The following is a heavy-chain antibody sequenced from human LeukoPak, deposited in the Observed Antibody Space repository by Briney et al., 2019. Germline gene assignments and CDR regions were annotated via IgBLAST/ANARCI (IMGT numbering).Heavy chain of an antibody. J-gene: IGHJ3*02. Sequence: SETLSLTCTVSGSISSYYWSWIRQPPGKGLEWIGYIYTSGSTNYNPSLKSRVTISVDTSKNQFSLDLSSVTAADTAVYYCARQKCTSTSCLTKNTFDIWGQGTMVTVSS. CDR2: IYTSGST. V-gene: IGHV4-4*09. CDR1: GSISSYY. D-gene: IGHD2-2*01. CDR3: ARQKCTSTSCLTKNTFDI.